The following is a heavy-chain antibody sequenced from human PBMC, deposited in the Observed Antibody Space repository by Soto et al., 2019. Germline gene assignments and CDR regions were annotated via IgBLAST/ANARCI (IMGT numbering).Heavy chain of an antibody. CDR3: ARLRIATNNYKWFDP. Sequence: TLSVTYRVAGSALDIVNYYWSWISHVPGKGLDWIGHIYVTGAVDYNPSLRDRITISQDTSERQFSLNLRLVTAADTAVYYCARLRIATNNYKWFDPWGQGTLVTVSS. CDR1: GSALDIVNYY. J-gene: IGHJ5*02. V-gene: IGHV4-31*03. CDR2: IYVTGAV. D-gene: IGHD2-21*01.